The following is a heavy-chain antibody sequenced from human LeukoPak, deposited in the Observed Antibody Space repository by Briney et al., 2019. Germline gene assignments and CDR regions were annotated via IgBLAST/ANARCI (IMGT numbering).Heavy chain of an antibody. J-gene: IGHJ6*02. Sequence: PSETLSLTCTVSGGSISSYYWSWIRQPPGKGLEWIGCIYYSGSTNYNPSLKSRVTISVDTSKNQFSLKLSSVTAADTAVYYCARLAIRYCSSTSCYTRGDYYYYYGMDVWGQGTTVTVSS. V-gene: IGHV4-59*08. CDR3: ARLAIRYCSSTSCYTRGDYYYYYGMDV. CDR2: IYYSGST. D-gene: IGHD2-2*02. CDR1: GGSISSYY.